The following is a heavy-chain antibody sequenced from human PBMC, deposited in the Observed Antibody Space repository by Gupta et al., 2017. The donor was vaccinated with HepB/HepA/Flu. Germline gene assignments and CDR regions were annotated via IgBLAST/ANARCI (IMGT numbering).Heavy chain of an antibody. Sequence: EVQLEESGGGLVQPGGSLRLCCAASGFSFSNDWMNWVRQVSGKGLEWVANINPDGSLRRYVDAVKGRFIISRDNAKNSVYLQLNSLRVEDTAVYYCVRVEMSWGQGTLVTVSP. CDR3: VRVEMS. CDR1: GFSFSNDW. D-gene: IGHD5-24*01. CDR2: INPDGSLR. V-gene: IGHV3-7*01. J-gene: IGHJ5*02.